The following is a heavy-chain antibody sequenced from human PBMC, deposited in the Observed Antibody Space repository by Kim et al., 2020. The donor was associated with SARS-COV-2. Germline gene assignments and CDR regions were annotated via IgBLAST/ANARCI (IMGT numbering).Heavy chain of an antibody. CDR3: ARARITIFGVVKTPAWYFDL. Sequence: GGSLRLSCAASGFTFSSYWMSWVRQAPGKGLEWVANIKQDGSEKYYVDSVKGRFTISRDNAKNSLYLQMNSLRAEDTAVYYCARARITIFGVVKTPAWYFDLWGRGTLVTVSS. J-gene: IGHJ2*01. V-gene: IGHV3-7*01. CDR2: IKQDGSEK. D-gene: IGHD3-3*01. CDR1: GFTFSSYW.